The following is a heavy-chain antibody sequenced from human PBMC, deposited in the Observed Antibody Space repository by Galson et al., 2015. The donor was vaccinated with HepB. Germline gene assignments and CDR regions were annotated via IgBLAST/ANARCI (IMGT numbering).Heavy chain of an antibody. CDR1: GFTFSSYA. D-gene: IGHD1-14*01. Sequence: SLRLSCAASGFTFSSYAMSWVRQAPGKGLEWVSAISGSGGSTYYADSVKGRFTISRDNSKNTLYLQMNSLRAEDTAVYYCAKDIWVRPDRNPFDAFDIWGQGTMVTVSS. J-gene: IGHJ3*02. CDR3: AKDIWVRPDRNPFDAFDI. CDR2: ISGSGGST. V-gene: IGHV3-23*01.